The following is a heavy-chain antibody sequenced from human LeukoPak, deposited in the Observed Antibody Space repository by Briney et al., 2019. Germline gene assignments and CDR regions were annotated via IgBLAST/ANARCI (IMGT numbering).Heavy chain of an antibody. CDR3: ARQGGYSSSSEFDY. J-gene: IGHJ4*02. V-gene: IGHV4-38-2*01. CDR1: GYSISSGYY. CDR2: IYHSGST. D-gene: IGHD6-6*01. Sequence: PSETLSLTCAVSGYSISSGYYWGWIRQPPGKGLEWIGSIYHSGSTYYNPSLKSRVTTSVDTSKNQFSLKLSSVTAADTAVYYCARQGGYSSSSEFDYWGQGTLVTVSS.